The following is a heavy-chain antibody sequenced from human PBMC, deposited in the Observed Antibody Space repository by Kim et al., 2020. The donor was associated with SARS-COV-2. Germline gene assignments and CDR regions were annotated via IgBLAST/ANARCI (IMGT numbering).Heavy chain of an antibody. V-gene: IGHV4-39*07. Sequence: LKSRVTISVDMSKDQFSLKLISVTAADTAVYYCARRVRSTIFGVVTYFDYWGQGTLVTVSS. CDR3: ARRVRSTIFGVVTYFDY. D-gene: IGHD3-3*01. J-gene: IGHJ4*02.